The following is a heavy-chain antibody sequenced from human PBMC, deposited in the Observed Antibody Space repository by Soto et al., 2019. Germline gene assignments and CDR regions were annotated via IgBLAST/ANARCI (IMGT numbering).Heavy chain of an antibody. CDR1: GGSMSSYY. D-gene: IGHD3-16*01. CDR2: IYYSGST. V-gene: IGHV4-59*08. J-gene: IGHJ4*02. CDR3: ARRWGGALDY. Sequence: QVQLQESGPGLVKPSETLSLTCTVSGGSMSSYYWSWIRQPPGKGLEWIGYIYYSGSTNYKPSLRSTVTISVDTSKNPSSPELNSVTAADTAVYYCARRWGGALDYWGQGTLVTVSS.